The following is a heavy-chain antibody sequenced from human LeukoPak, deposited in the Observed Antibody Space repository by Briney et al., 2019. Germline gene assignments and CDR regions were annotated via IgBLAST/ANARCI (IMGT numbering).Heavy chain of an antibody. V-gene: IGHV3-23*01. CDR3: AKVDRSGITIFGVVTSDAFDI. J-gene: IGHJ3*02. Sequence: GGSLRLSCAASGFTFSDNAMSWVRQAPGKGLEWVSTISRTTGTTYYADSVKGRFTISRDNSKNTLYLQMNSLRAEDTAVYYCAKVDRSGITIFGVVTSDAFDIWGQGTMVTVSS. CDR1: GFTFSDNA. D-gene: IGHD3-3*01. CDR2: ISRTTGTT.